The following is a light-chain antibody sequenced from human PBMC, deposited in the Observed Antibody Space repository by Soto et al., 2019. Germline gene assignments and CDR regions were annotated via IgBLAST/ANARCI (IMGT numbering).Light chain of an antibody. CDR2: HSS. Sequence: DILMTQSPSSLSPSVGDRVTITCQARQDISKYLNWYQQKPGTPPKLLIYHSSNLETGVPSRFSGSGSGTHFILTISRLKPQDIATYFCQNYDSFPRTLGQGTKLDLK. V-gene: IGKV1-33*01. J-gene: IGKJ2*01. CDR3: QNYDSFPRT. CDR1: QDISKY.